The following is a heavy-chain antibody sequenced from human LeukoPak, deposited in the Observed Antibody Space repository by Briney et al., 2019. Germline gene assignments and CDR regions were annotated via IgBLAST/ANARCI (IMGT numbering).Heavy chain of an antibody. V-gene: IGHV4-39*01. CDR3: ARLSCGDCYWEWRGDWFAFDI. Sequence: SETLSLTCTVSGGSISSSSYYWGWIRQPPGKGLEWIGSIYYSGSTYYNPSLKSRVTISVDTSKNQFSLKLSSVTAADTAVYYCARLSCGDCYWEWRGDWFAFDIWGQGTMVTVSS. J-gene: IGHJ3*02. D-gene: IGHD2-21*02. CDR2: IYYSGST. CDR1: GGSISSSSYY.